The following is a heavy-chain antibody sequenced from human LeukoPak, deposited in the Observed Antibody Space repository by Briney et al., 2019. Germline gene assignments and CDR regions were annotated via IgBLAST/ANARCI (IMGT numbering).Heavy chain of an antibody. J-gene: IGHJ6*02. V-gene: IGHV1-2*02. CDR3: ATGLEKVRGVPGYYYYGMDV. CDR2: INPNSGGT. CDR1: GYTFTGYY. D-gene: IGHD3-10*01. Sequence: GASVKVSCKASGYTFTGYYMHWVRQAPGQGLEWMGWINPNSGGTNYAQKFQGRVTRTRDTSISTAYMEPSRLRSDDTAVYYCATGLEKVRGVPGYYYYGMDVWGQGTTVTVSS.